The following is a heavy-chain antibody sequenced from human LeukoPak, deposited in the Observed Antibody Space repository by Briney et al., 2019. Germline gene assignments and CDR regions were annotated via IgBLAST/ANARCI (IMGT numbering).Heavy chain of an antibody. V-gene: IGHV1-18*01. J-gene: IGHJ5*02. CDR3: ARLREDYVWGSYRFDKYNWFDP. CDR1: GYTFTSYG. D-gene: IGHD3-16*02. CDR2: ISAYNGNT. Sequence: ASVKVSCKASGYTFTSYGISWVRQAPGQGLEWMGWISAYNGNTNYAQKLQGRVTMTTDTSTSTACMELRSLRSDDTAVYYCARLREDYVWGSYRFDKYNWFDPWGQGTLVTVSS.